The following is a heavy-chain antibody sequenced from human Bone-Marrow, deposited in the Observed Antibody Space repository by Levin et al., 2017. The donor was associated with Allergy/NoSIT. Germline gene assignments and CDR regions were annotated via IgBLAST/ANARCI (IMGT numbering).Heavy chain of an antibody. CDR3: ARGGYSGYGANSANY. CDR1: GFTFSSYS. CDR2: ISSSSSYI. Sequence: PGGSLRLSCAASGFTFSSYSMNWVRQAPGKGLEWVSSISSSSSYIYYADSVKGRFTISRDNAKNSLYLQMNSLRAEDTAVYYCARGGYSGYGANSANYWGQGTLVTVSS. D-gene: IGHD5-12*01. J-gene: IGHJ4*02. V-gene: IGHV3-21*01.